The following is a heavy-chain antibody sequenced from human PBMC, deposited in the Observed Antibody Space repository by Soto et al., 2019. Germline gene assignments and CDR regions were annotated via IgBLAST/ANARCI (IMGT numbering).Heavy chain of an antibody. J-gene: IGHJ4*02. CDR3: ASSVVVPSTMNYFDY. D-gene: IGHD2-15*01. CDR1: GYTFTSYD. CDR2: MNPNSGNT. Sequence: GASVKVSCQASGYTFTSYDINWVRQATGQGLEWMGWMNPNSGNTGYAQKFQGRVTMTRNTSISTAYMELSSLKASDTAMYYCASSVVVPSTMNYFDYWGQGSLVTVSS. V-gene: IGHV1-8*01.